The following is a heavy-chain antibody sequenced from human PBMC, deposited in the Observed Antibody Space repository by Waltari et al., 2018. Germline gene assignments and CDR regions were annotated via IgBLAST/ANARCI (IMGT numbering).Heavy chain of an antibody. J-gene: IGHJ5*02. Sequence: QVQLVQSGAEVKKPGASVKVSCKVSGYTLTELSMHWVRQAPGKGLEWMGGCDPEKVETIYAQKSQVRVTMTEDTATDTAYMEQSSLRSEDTAVYYCATAVGITIFGVVSNWFDPWGQGTLVTVSS. D-gene: IGHD3-3*01. CDR3: ATAVGITIFGVVSNWFDP. V-gene: IGHV1-24*01. CDR1: GYTLTELS. CDR2: CDPEKVET.